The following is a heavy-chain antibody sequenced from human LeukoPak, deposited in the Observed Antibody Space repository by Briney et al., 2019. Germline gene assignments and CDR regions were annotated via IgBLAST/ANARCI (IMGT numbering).Heavy chain of an antibody. CDR1: GFTFSTYS. V-gene: IGHV3-48*04. Sequence: GGSLRLSCAASGFTFSTYSMNWVRQAPGKGLEWVSYISSSGTIYYADSVKGRFTISRDNAKNSLYLQMNSLRAEDTAVYYCARDLVEGPGTGYNWFDPWGQGTLVTVSS. D-gene: IGHD3-10*01. CDR2: ISSSGTI. CDR3: ARDLVEGPGTGYNWFDP. J-gene: IGHJ5*02.